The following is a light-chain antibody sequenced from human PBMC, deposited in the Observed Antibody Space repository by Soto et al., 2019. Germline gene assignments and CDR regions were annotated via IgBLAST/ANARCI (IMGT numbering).Light chain of an antibody. CDR1: QSVRAY. CDR2: DAS. J-gene: IGKJ4*01. Sequence: EIVMTQSQGTLSVSPGERATLSCLASQSVRAYLAWYQQKPGQAPRLLIYDASNRATGIPARFSGSGSGTDFTLTISSLEPEDFAVYYCQQRSSWPLTFGGGTKVDIK. CDR3: QQRSSWPLT. V-gene: IGKV3-11*01.